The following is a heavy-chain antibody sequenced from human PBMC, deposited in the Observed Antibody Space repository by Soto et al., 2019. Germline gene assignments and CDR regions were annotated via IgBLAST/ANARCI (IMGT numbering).Heavy chain of an antibody. V-gene: IGHV6-1*01. D-gene: IGHD3-10*01. CDR3: VRGGFGVIVSLFDL. Sequence: QAQLQQSGPGLVKPSQTLSLTCVISGDSVLNNRASWHWLRQSPSRGLEWLGRTHYRSRWYDDYAISVKGRMTINADSSKNQFSLQLNSVTPEDTAVYYCVRGGFGVIVSLFDLWGQGILVTVSS. CDR1: GDSVLNNRAS. J-gene: IGHJ1*01. CDR2: THYRSRWYD.